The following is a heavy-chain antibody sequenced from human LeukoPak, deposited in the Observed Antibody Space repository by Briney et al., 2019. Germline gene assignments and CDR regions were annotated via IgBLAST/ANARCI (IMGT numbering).Heavy chain of an antibody. CDR2: ISWNSGSI. Sequence: GGSLRLSCAASGFTFDDYAMHWVRQAPGKGLEWVSGISWNSGSIGYADSVKGRFAISRDYAKNSLYLQMDSLRAEDAALYYCAKAAFWSIAARAFDIWGQGTMVTVSS. J-gene: IGHJ3*02. CDR3: AKAAFWSIAARAFDI. D-gene: IGHD6-6*01. V-gene: IGHV3-9*01. CDR1: GFTFDDYA.